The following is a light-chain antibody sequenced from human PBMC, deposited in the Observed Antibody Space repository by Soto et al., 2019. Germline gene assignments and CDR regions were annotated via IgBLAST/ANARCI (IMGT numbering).Light chain of an antibody. CDR2: AAS. V-gene: IGKV1-39*01. CDR3: QQTFNLPRT. CDR1: QSISNY. J-gene: IGKJ2*02. Sequence: DIQMTQSPSSLSASIGDRVTITCRASQSISNYLNWYQQKPGDAPKILIYAASTLQSGVPSRFSGSGCGTDFTLTINSLHPEDFATYYCQQTFNLPRTFGQGTKLEI.